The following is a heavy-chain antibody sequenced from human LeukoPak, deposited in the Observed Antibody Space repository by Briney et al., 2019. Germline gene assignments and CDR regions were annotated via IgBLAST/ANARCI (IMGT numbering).Heavy chain of an antibody. V-gene: IGHV3-9*01. D-gene: IGHD1-26*01. CDR3: AKEVVGSYRYYYGMDV. Sequence: GRSLRLSCAASGFTFDDYAMHWVRQAPGKGLEWVPGISWNSGSIGYADSVKGRFTISRDNAKNSLYLQMNSLRAEGTALYYCAKEVVGSYRYYYGMDVWGQGTTVTVSS. CDR2: ISWNSGSI. J-gene: IGHJ6*02. CDR1: GFTFDDYA.